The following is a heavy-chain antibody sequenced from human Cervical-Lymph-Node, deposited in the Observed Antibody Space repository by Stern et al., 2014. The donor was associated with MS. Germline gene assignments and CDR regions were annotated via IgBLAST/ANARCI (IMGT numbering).Heavy chain of an antibody. CDR1: GYTFISYG. V-gene: IGHV1-18*01. CDR2: ISADSGTT. D-gene: IGHD2-8*01. CDR3: ARDKMHALDY. J-gene: IGHJ4*02. Sequence: QVQLVQSGTEVKKPGASLIVSCKASGYTFISYGISWVRQAPGKGLEWVGWISADSGTTKYAQKFRDRITLTRDTSTGTAYMELRTLRYEDTAVYYCARDKMHALDYWGQGTLVSVSS.